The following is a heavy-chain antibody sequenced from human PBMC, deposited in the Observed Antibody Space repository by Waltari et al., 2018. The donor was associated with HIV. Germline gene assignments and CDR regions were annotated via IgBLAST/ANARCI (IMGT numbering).Heavy chain of an antibody. CDR1: GFIFSNAR. V-gene: IGHV3-15*01. CDR3: TTDNMIIVALDY. Sequence: EVQLVESGGGLVKHGGSLRLSCAASGFIFSNARVNWVRQAPGKGLEWVGRIKRKSDGGTADYAAPVKGRFTISRDDSKNVLYLQMNSLKTEDTAVYYCTTDNMIIVALDYWGQGTLLTVSS. D-gene: IGHD5-12*01. CDR2: IKRKSDGGTA. J-gene: IGHJ4*02.